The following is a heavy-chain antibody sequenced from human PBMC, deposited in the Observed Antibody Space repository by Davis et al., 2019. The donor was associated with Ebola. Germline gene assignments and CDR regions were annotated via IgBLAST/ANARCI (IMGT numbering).Heavy chain of an antibody. D-gene: IGHD5-12*01. CDR3: AATVHSGYDLDAYYFDY. CDR2: IYPGDSDT. J-gene: IGHJ4*02. V-gene: IGHV5-51*01. CDR1: GYSFTSYW. Sequence: PGGSLRLSCKGSGYSFTSYWIGWVRQMPGQGLEWMGIIYPGDSDTRYSPSFQGQVTISADKSISTAYLQWSSLKASDTAMYYCAATVHSGYDLDAYYFDYWGQGTLVTVSS.